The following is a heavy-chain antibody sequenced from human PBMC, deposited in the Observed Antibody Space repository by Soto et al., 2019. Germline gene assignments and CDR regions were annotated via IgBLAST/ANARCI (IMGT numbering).Heavy chain of an antibody. V-gene: IGHV1-24*01. Sequence: AASVKVSCKVSGYTLTELAMHWVRQAPGKGLEWMGGFDPEDGETIYAQKFQGRVTMTEDTSTDTAYMELSGLRSEDTAVYYCATTLGVRFLEWFNPTYYYGMDVWGQGTTVTVSS. CDR3: ATTLGVRFLEWFNPTYYYGMDV. D-gene: IGHD3-3*01. CDR1: GYTLTELA. J-gene: IGHJ6*02. CDR2: FDPEDGET.